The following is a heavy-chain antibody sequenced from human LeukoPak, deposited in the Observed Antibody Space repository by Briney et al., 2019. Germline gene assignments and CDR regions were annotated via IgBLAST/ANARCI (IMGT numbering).Heavy chain of an antibody. D-gene: IGHD1-1*01. Sequence: GGSLRLSCTASEMTFSSYWMSWVRQAPGKGLEWVANIKPDGSEKYYLDSVKGRFTFSRDNAKNSLYLQMNSLRAEDTAVYFCARYCTFRTCSGTKFDYWGQGTLVTVPS. CDR1: EMTFSSYW. CDR2: IKPDGSEK. V-gene: IGHV3-7*01. J-gene: IGHJ4*02. CDR3: ARYCTFRTCSGTKFDY.